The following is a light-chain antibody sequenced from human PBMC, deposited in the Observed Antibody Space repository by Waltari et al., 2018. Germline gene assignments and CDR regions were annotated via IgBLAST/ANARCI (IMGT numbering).Light chain of an antibody. V-gene: IGLV2-14*01. Sequence: QSALTQPASVSGSPGQSITISCTGTSSYVGDYNYVSWYQQHPGKAPKPMLNEVSNRPSGVSNRFSGSKSGNTASLTISGLQAEDEADYYCSSYTSSSTLYVFGTGTKVTVL. J-gene: IGLJ1*01. CDR1: SSYVGDYNY. CDR3: SSYTSSSTLYV. CDR2: EVS.